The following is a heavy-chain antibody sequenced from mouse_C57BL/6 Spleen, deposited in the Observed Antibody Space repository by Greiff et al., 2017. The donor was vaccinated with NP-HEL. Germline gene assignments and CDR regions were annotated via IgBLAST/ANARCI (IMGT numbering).Heavy chain of an antibody. CDR2: ISSGSSTI. V-gene: IGHV5-17*01. D-gene: IGHD1-1*01. J-gene: IGHJ1*03. Sequence: EVLLVESGGGLVKPGGSLKLSCAASGFTFSDYGMHWVRQAPEKGLEWVAYISSGSSTIYYADTVKGRCTISRDNAKNTLFLQMTSLRSEDTARYYCAREDYYGSEGYFDDWGTGTTVTVSS. CDR3: AREDYYGSEGYFDD. CDR1: GFTFSDYG.